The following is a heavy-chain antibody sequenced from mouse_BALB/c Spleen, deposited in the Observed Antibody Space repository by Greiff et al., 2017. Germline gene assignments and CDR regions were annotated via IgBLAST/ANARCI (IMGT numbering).Heavy chain of an antibody. V-gene: IGHV5-4*02. CDR2: ISDGGSYT. CDR1: GFTFSDYY. J-gene: IGHJ3*01. Sequence: DVMLVESGGGLVKPGGSLKLSCAASGFTFSDYYMYWVRQTPEKRLEWVATISDGGSYTYYPDSVKGRFTISRDNAKNNLYLQMSSLKSEDTAMYYCARDTRITTAFAYWGQGTLVTVSA. D-gene: IGHD1-2*01. CDR3: ARDTRITTAFAY.